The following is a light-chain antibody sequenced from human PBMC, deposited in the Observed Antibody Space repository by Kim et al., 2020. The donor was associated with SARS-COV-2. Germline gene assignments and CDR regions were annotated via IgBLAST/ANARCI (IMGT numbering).Light chain of an antibody. V-gene: IGKV3-11*01. J-gene: IGKJ2*01. CDR1: QRVSSY. CDR2: DAS. Sequence: LSPGESATLSCRASQRVSSYLAGYQQKPGQAPRLLIYDASNRATGIPARFSGSGAGTDFTLTISSLEPEDFAVYYCQQRSNWPPYTFGQGTKLEI. CDR3: QQRSNWPPYT.